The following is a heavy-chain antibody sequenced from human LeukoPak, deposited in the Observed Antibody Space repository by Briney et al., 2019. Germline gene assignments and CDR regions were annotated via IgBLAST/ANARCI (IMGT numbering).Heavy chain of an antibody. Sequence: GGSLRLSCAASGFTFSNYAMSWVRQAPGKGLEWVSGISGSGDTTYYADSEKGRFTTSRDNSRNTLFLQMNSLRVEDTAVYFCARESFRALAGYLDYWGQGSLVIVSS. CDR1: GFTFSNYA. CDR2: ISGSGDTT. V-gene: IGHV3-23*01. CDR3: ARESFRALAGYLDY. D-gene: IGHD6-19*01. J-gene: IGHJ4*02.